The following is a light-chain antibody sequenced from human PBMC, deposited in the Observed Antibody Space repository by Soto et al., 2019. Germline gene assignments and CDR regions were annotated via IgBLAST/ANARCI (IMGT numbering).Light chain of an antibody. CDR2: DNN. Sequence: QSVLTQPPSLSAAPGQTVTISCSGSNSNIGENFVSWYQQLPGTAPKLLIYDNNERPSGIPDRFSGSTSGSSATLAITGLQAGDEADYYCGTWDNSLSAGVFGGGIKLTVL. V-gene: IGLV1-51*01. J-gene: IGLJ3*02. CDR3: GTWDNSLSAGV. CDR1: NSNIGENF.